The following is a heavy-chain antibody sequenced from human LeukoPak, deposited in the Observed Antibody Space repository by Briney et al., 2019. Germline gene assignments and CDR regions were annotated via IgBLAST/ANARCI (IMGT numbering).Heavy chain of an antibody. CDR3: ASQNMEWELLAFDY. J-gene: IGHJ4*02. Sequence: ASVKVSCKASGYTFTVYYMHWLRQAPGQGLEWMGRINPNNGGTNYAQNFQGRVTMTRDTSISTAYMELRSLISDDTAVYYCASQNMEWELLAFDYWGQGTLVTVSS. V-gene: IGHV1-2*06. CDR1: GYTFTVYY. CDR2: INPNNGGT. D-gene: IGHD1-26*01.